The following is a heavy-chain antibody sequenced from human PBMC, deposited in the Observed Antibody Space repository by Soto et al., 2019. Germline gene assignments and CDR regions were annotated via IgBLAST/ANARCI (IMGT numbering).Heavy chain of an antibody. V-gene: IGHV6-1*01. Sequence: SQTLSLTCAISGDSVSINSAAWNLIRQSPSRGLEWLGRTYYRSKWYNDYAVSVKSRITINPDTSKNQFSLQLNSVTPEDTAVYYCARGGKSGVPADLYYYYYYGMDVWGQGTTVTVSS. D-gene: IGHD2-2*01. J-gene: IGHJ6*02. CDR2: TYYRSKWYN. CDR3: ARGGKSGVPADLYYYYYYGMDV. CDR1: GDSVSINSAA.